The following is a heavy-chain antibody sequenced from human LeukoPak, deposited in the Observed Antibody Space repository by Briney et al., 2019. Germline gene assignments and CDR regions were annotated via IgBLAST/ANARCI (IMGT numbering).Heavy chain of an antibody. D-gene: IGHD6-13*01. CDR1: GFTFSSYW. V-gene: IGHV3-7*01. CDR2: IKQDGSEK. CDR3: ASDIAAAGTDI. J-gene: IGHJ3*02. Sequence: PGGSLRLSCAAPGFTFSSYWMSWVRQAPGKGLEWVANIKQDGSEKYYVDSVKGRFTISRDNAKNSLYLQMNSLRAEDTAVYYCASDIAAAGTDIWGQGTMVTVSS.